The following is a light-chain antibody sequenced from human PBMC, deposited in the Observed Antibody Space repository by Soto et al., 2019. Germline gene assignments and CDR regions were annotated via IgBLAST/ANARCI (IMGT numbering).Light chain of an antibody. Sequence: IQMTQSPATLSVSPGERATLSCRASQSVSSNLVWYQQKPGQAPRLLIYGAYTRATGIKARFSGSGSGTEFTLTISSMQSEDFATYYCQKYESLHLTFGQGTRLEIK. CDR3: QKYESLHLT. V-gene: IGKV3-15*01. J-gene: IGKJ5*01. CDR2: GAY. CDR1: QSVSSN.